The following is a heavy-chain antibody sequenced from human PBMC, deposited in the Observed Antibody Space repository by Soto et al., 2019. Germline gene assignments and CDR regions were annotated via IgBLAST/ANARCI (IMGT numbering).Heavy chain of an antibody. V-gene: IGHV3-30*18. Sequence: SGGSLRLSCAASGFTFSSYGMHWVRQAPGKGLEWVAVISYDGSNKYYADSVKGCFTISRDNSKNTLYLQMNTLRAEDTAVYYCAKEGGSGSYLPLVYWGQGTLVTVSS. D-gene: IGHD3-10*01. CDR3: AKEGGSGSYLPLVY. CDR2: ISYDGSNK. J-gene: IGHJ4*02. CDR1: GFTFSSYG.